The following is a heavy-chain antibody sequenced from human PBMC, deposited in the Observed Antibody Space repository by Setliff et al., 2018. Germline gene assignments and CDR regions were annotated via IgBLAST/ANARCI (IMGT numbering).Heavy chain of an antibody. Sequence: SLRLSCAASGFTFNNYAMHWVRQAPGKGLEWVAVISFDGSDKYYADSVKGRFTISRDNSKNTLHLQMNSLRAEDTAVYYCARDYYTPGNYIWGSYRPLLGYFDYWGQGTLVTVSS. D-gene: IGHD3-16*02. V-gene: IGHV3-30-3*01. CDR3: ARDYYTPGNYIWGSYRPLLGYFDY. J-gene: IGHJ4*02. CDR2: ISFDGSDK. CDR1: GFTFNNYA.